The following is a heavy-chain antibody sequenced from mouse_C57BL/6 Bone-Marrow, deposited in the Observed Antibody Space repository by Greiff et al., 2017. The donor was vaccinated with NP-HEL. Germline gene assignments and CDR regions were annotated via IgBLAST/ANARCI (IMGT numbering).Heavy chain of an antibody. Sequence: VQLQESGAELARPGASVKLSCKASGYTFTSYGISWVKQRTGQGLEWIGEISPRSGNTYYNEKFKGKATLTADKSSSTAYMELRSLTSEDSAVYFCARRGYGKGYFDVWGTGTTVTVSS. J-gene: IGHJ1*03. CDR1: GYTFTSYG. CDR3: ARRGYGKGYFDV. V-gene: IGHV1-81*01. D-gene: IGHD2-1*01. CDR2: ISPRSGNT.